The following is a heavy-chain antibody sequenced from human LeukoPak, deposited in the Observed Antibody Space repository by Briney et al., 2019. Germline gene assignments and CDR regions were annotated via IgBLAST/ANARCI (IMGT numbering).Heavy chain of an antibody. CDR1: GFTVSSNY. V-gene: IGHV3-53*01. Sequence: GGSLRLSCAASGFTVSSNYMSWVRQAPGKGLEWVSVIYSGGSTYYADSVKGRFTISRDNSKNTLYLRMNSLRAEDTAMYYCARAVLYDFWSGYWSDAFDIWGEGTMVTVSS. CDR3: ARAVLYDFWSGYWSDAFDI. D-gene: IGHD3-3*01. CDR2: IYSGGST. J-gene: IGHJ3*02.